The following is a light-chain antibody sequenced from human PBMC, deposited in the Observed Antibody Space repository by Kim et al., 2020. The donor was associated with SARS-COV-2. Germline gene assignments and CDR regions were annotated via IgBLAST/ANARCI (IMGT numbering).Light chain of an antibody. J-gene: IGLJ2*01. V-gene: IGLV3-1*01. Sequence: SYELTQPPSVSGSPGQTASITCAGDKLGGTYASWYQQKPGQSPVLIIYQDTKRPSGIPERFSGSNSGTTANLTISGTQVMDGADYYCQAKDSSTVVFGGGTQLTVL. CDR2: QDT. CDR1: KLGGTY. CDR3: QAKDSSTVV.